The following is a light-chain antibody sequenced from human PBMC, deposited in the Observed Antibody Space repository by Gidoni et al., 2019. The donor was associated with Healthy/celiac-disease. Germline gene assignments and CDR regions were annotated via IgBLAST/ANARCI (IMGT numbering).Light chain of an antibody. V-gene: IGKV1-39*01. CDR3: QQSYSTPPT. J-gene: IGKJ4*01. Sequence: DIQRTHSPSSLSASVGDRVTITCRASQSISSYLNWYQQKPGKAPQLLIYAASSLQSGVPSRFSGSGSGTDFTLTISSLQPEDFATYYCQQSYSTPPTFGGGTKVEIK. CDR1: QSISSY. CDR2: AAS.